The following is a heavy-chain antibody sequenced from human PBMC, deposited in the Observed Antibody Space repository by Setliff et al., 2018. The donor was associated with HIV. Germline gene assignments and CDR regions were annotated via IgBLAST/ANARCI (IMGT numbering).Heavy chain of an antibody. CDR3: AKDRGQCFDL. J-gene: IGHJ2*01. CDR1: GDSFTGYY. V-gene: IGHV4-4*07. Sequence: PSETLSLTCSVSGDSFTGYYWNWIRQSAGKGLGWIGRIYTNGATSYNPSLRSRVTMSVDTSKKQLSLRLTSVSAADTAVYYCAKDRGQCFDLWGRGTLVTVSS. D-gene: IGHD3-10*01. CDR2: IYTNGAT.